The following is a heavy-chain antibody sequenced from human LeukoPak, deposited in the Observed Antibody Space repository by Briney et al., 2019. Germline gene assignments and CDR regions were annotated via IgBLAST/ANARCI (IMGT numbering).Heavy chain of an antibody. J-gene: IGHJ4*02. CDR1: GDSVSSNTAA. V-gene: IGHV6-1*01. CDR3: VRDLDGFEY. CDR2: TYYRSNWYN. Sequence: SQTLSLTCAISGDSVSSNTAAWNWFRQSPSRGLEWLGRTYYRSNWYNDYAVSVQSRITINPDTSKNQFSLQLNSVTPEDTAVYYCVRDLDGFEYWGQGTLVTVSS.